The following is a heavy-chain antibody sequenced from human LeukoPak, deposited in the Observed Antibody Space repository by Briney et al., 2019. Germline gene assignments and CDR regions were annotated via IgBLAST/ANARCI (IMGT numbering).Heavy chain of an antibody. CDR2: IYTSGST. CDR3: ARGARTAAGTFYFDY. CDR1: GGSISSYY. Sequence: GSLSLTCTVSGGSISSYYWSWIRQPAGKGLEWIGRIYTSGSTNYNPSLKSRVTMSVDTSKNQFSLKLSSVTAADTAVYYCARGARTAAGTFYFDYWGQGTLVTVSS. J-gene: IGHJ4*02. D-gene: IGHD6-13*01. V-gene: IGHV4-4*07.